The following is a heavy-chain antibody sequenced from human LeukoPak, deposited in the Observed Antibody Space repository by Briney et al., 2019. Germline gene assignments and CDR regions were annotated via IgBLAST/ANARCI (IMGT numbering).Heavy chain of an antibody. CDR3: ARDGWELPFDY. V-gene: IGHV1-3*01. J-gene: IGHJ4*02. D-gene: IGHD1-26*01. CDR2: INAGNGNT. Sequence: GASAKVSCKASGYTFTSYATHWVRQAPGQRLEWMGWINAGNGNTKYSQKFQGRVTITRDTSASTAYMELSSLRSEDTAVYYCARDGWELPFDYWGQGTLVTVSS. CDR1: GYTFTSYA.